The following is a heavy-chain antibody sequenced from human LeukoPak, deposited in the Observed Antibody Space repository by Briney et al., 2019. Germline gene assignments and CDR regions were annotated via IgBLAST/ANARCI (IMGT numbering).Heavy chain of an antibody. CDR2: ISDGGKT. V-gene: IGHV3-30-3*01. CDR3: ARGFNDFWSGSQLEY. D-gene: IGHD3-3*01. Sequence: GGSLRLSCAASGFIFGGYAMHWVRQAPGKGLQWPAVISDGGKTYYADSVEGRFTISRDNSKSTVYLEINSLRSEDTAIYYCARGFNDFWSGSQLEYWGQGTLVTVSS. J-gene: IGHJ4*02. CDR1: GFIFGGYA.